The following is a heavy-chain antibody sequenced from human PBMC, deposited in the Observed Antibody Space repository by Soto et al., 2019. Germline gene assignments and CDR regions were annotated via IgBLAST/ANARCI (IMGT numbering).Heavy chain of an antibody. CDR2: IYSSENT. V-gene: IGHV4-39*07. J-gene: IGHJ6*02. CDR1: GFSVSSNSYS. CDR3: ARDTHYYGMDV. Sequence: SETLSLTCTVSGFSVSSNSYSWGWIRQSPGKGLEWIGTIYSSENTYYNPSLLSRVTISVDTSKNEFSLRLSSVTAADTAVYYCARDTHYYGMDVWGQGTTVTVS.